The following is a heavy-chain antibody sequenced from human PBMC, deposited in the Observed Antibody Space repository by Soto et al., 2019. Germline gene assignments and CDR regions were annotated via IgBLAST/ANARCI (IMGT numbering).Heavy chain of an antibody. J-gene: IGHJ4*02. CDR2: ISSSSNYI. CDR1: GFTFSSYT. V-gene: IGHV3-21*01. D-gene: IGHD1-1*01. CDR3: ARDPPDWDDLRFDY. Sequence: EVQLVESGGGLVKPGGSLRLSCAASGFTFSSYTMNWVRQAPGKGLEWVSSISSSSNYIYYADSMKGRFTISRDNXXNSLYLQMNSLRAEDTAVYYWARDPPDWDDLRFDYWGQGTLVTVSS.